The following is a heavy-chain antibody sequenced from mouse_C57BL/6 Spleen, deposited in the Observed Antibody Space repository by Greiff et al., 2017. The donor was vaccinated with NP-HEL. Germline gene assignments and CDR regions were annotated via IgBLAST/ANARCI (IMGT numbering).Heavy chain of an antibody. Sequence: VQLQQSGPELVKPGASVKISCKASGYTFTDYYMNWVKQSHGKSLEWIGDINPNNGGTSYNQKFKGKATLTVDKSSSTAYMELRSLTSEDSAVYYCARVVRIRYAMDYWGQGTSVTVSS. D-gene: IGHD1-1*01. V-gene: IGHV1-26*01. J-gene: IGHJ4*01. CDR1: GYTFTDYY. CDR2: INPNNGGT. CDR3: ARVVRIRYAMDY.